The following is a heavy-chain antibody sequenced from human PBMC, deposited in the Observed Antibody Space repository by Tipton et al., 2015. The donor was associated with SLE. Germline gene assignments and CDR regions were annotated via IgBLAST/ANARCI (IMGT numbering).Heavy chain of an antibody. CDR1: GASISGGGYS. V-gene: IGHV4-30-2*01. CDR3: ARGVTIFGVVIMAGYYYYMDV. Sequence: TLSLTCTVSGASISGGGYSWNWIRQPPGKGLEWIGYIYHSGTTYYNPSLKSRVTLSVDKSKNQFSLNLRSVTVADTAVYYCARGVTIFGVVIMAGYYYYMDVWGKGTTVTVSS. CDR2: IYHSGTT. J-gene: IGHJ6*03. D-gene: IGHD3-3*01.